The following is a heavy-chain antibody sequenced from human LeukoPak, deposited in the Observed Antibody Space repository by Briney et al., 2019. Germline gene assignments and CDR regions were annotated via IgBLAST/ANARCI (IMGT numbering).Heavy chain of an antibody. CDR1: GFTVSSKY. D-gene: IGHD1-1*01. V-gene: IGHV3-53*01. CDR2: IYASGST. J-gene: IGHJ2*01. Sequence: PGGSLTLSCAASGFTVSSKYLTWVRQAPGKGLEWVSLIYASGSTTYVDSVKGRFIISRDNSRTTLYLKMNSLRVEDTAVYYCVSYAHQLSNWYFDLWGRGTLVTVSS. CDR3: VSYAHQLSNWYFDL.